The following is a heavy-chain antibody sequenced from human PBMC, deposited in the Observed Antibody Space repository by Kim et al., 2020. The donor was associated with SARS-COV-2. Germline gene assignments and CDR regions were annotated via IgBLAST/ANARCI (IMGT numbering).Heavy chain of an antibody. D-gene: IGHD3-16*01. J-gene: IGHJ4*02. CDR2: INRDGHTT. V-gene: IGHV3-74*01. CDR1: GFSFSVHW. Sequence: GGSLRLSCAASGFSFSVHWMHWVRQAPGKGLVWVSHINRDGHTTRYADSVKGRFTISRDNAKNTLYLQMDSLKEEDTAVYYCAKGEGYYVWGSLDSWGQGTLVTVSP. CDR3: AKGEGYYVWGSLDS.